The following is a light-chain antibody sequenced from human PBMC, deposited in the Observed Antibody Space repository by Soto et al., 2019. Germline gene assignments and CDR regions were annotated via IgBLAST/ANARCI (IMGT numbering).Light chain of an antibody. CDR2: EVS. V-gene: IGLV2-8*01. CDR3: SSYADSNIYV. Sequence: QSVLTQPPSASGSPGQSVTIPCTGTSSDVGSYNYVSWYQQNPGKAPKLIIYEVSKRPPGVPDRFSGSKSGNTASLSVSGLQAEDDGDYYCSSYADSNIYVFGTGTKVTVL. CDR1: SSDVGSYNY. J-gene: IGLJ1*01.